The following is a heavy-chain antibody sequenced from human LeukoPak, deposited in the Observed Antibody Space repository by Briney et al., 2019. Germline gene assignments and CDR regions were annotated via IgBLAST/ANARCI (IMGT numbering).Heavy chain of an antibody. CDR1: GGSFSGYY. CDR2: INHSGST. D-gene: IGHD3-16*01. Sequence: SETLSLTCAVYGGSFSGYYWSWIRQPPGKGLEWIGEINHSGSTNYNPSLKSRVTISVDTSKNQFSLKLSSVTAEDTAVYYCARNTGWGIYNWFDPWGQGTLVTVSS. CDR3: ARNTGWGIYNWFDP. J-gene: IGHJ5*02. V-gene: IGHV4-34*01.